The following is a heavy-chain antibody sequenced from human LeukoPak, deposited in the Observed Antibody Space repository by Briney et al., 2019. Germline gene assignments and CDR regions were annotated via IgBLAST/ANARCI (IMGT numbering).Heavy chain of an antibody. Sequence: ASVKVSCKASGYTFTSYDINWVRQATGQGLEWMGWMNPNSGNTGYAQKFQGRVTMTRNTSISTAYMELSSLRSADTAVYYCGRKGIKAANDYCGEGTLVTVSS. D-gene: IGHD6-13*01. CDR2: MNPNSGNT. CDR3: GRKGIKAANDY. CDR1: GYTFTSYD. V-gene: IGHV1-8*01. J-gene: IGHJ4*02.